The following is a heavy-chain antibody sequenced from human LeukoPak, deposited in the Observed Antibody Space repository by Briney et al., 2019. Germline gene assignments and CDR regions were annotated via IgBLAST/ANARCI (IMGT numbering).Heavy chain of an antibody. CDR2: ISSGGNT. CDR1: GFTVTSNY. D-gene: IGHD5-12*01. Sequence: GGSLRLSCAASGFTVTSNYMTWVRQAPGKGLEWVSVISSGGNTYYADSVKGRFTISRDNSKNTVYLQMNGLRAEDAAVYYCAREVRGYYFDYWGQGTLVTASS. V-gene: IGHV3-53*01. CDR3: AREVRGYYFDY. J-gene: IGHJ4*02.